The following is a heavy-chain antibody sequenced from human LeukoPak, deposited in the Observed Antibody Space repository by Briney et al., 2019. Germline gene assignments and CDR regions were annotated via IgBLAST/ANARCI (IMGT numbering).Heavy chain of an antibody. CDR2: FSGSGGST. CDR1: GFTFSSYA. V-gene: IGHV3-23*01. Sequence: GGSLRLSCAASGFTFSSYAMSWVRQAPGKGLECISGFSGSGGSTYYADSVKGRFTISRDNAKNSLYLQMNSLRAEDTAVYYCARALITMVRGVINRFDYWGQGTLVTVSS. J-gene: IGHJ4*02. CDR3: ARALITMVRGVINRFDY. D-gene: IGHD3-10*01.